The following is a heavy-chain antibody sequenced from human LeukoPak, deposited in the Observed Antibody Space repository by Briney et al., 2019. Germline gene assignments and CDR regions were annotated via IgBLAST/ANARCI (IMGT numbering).Heavy chain of an antibody. CDR3: ALVRGSRNGPLDP. CDR2: IWYDGNNK. CDR1: GYTFSNYG. Sequence: GRSLRLSCAASGYTFSNYGMHWVRQAPGKGLEWVAIIWYDGNNKYYADSVKGRFTISRDNSKNTLYLQMNSLRAEDTAMYYCALVRGSRNGPLDPWGQGTLVIVSS. V-gene: IGHV3-33*01. D-gene: IGHD3-10*01. J-gene: IGHJ5*02.